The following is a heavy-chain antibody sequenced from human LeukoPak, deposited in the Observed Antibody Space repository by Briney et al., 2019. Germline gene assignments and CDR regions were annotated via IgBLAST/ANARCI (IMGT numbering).Heavy chain of an antibody. V-gene: IGHV4-4*07. D-gene: IGHD2-2*01. Sequence: SETLSLTCTVSGGSISSYYWSWIRQPAGKGLEWIGRIYTSGSTNYNPSLKSRVTMSVDTSKNQFSLKLSSVTAADTAVYYCARDQKVVLAARRGVGNWFDPWGQGTLVTVSS. J-gene: IGHJ5*02. CDR2: IYTSGST. CDR3: ARDQKVVLAARRGVGNWFDP. CDR1: GGSISSYY.